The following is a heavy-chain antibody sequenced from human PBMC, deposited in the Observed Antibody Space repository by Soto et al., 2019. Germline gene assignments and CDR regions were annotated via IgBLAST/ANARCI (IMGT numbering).Heavy chain of an antibody. CDR2: ISYDGSNK. V-gene: IGHV3-30*18. CDR3: AKDLYDYVWGSYRYLFDY. J-gene: IGHJ4*02. Sequence: GGSLRLSCAASGFTFSSYGMHWVRQAPGKGLEWVAVISYDGSNKHYADSVKGRFTISRDNSKNTLYLQMNSLRAEDTAVYYCAKDLYDYVWGSYRYLFDYWGQGTLVTVSS. D-gene: IGHD3-16*02. CDR1: GFTFSSYG.